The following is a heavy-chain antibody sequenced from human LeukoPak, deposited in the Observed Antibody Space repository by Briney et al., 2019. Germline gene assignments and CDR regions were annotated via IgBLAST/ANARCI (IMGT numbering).Heavy chain of an antibody. CDR3: ARGSYSSLDQFDY. J-gene: IGHJ4*02. CDR2: IKQDGSEK. D-gene: IGHD6-6*01. Sequence: GGSLRLSCAASGFTFSSYWMSWVRQAPGKGLEWVANIKQDGSEKYYVDSVKGRFTISRDNAKNSLYLQMNSLRAEDTAVYYCARGSYSSLDQFDYWGQGTLVTVSS. CDR1: GFTFSSYW. V-gene: IGHV3-7*01.